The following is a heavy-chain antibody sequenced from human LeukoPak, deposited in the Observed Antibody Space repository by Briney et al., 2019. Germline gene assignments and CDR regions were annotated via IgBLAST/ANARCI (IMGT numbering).Heavy chain of an antibody. CDR1: GYTLTELS. J-gene: IGHJ4*02. D-gene: IGHD3-22*01. Sequence: ASVKVSCKVSGYTLTELSMHWVRQAPGKGLEWMGGFDPEDGETIYAQKFQGRVTMTEDTSTDTAYMELSSLRSEDTAVYYCAHRIRYDSSGYYWRYYLDYWGQGTLVTVSS. CDR3: AHRIRYDSSGYYWRYYLDY. CDR2: FDPEDGET. V-gene: IGHV1-24*01.